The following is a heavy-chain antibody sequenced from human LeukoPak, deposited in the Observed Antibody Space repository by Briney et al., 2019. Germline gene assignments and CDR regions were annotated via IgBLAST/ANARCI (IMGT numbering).Heavy chain of an antibody. V-gene: IGHV3-21*01. CDR2: ISSSSSYI. D-gene: IGHD1-26*01. J-gene: IGHJ4*02. CDR1: GFTFSSYA. CDR3: ARDNSGGATTFDY. Sequence: PGGSLRLSCAASGFTFSSYAMSWVRQAPGKGLEWVSSISSSSSYIYYADSVKGRFTISRDNAKNSLYLQMNSLRAEDTAVYYCARDNSGGATTFDYWGQGTLVTVSS.